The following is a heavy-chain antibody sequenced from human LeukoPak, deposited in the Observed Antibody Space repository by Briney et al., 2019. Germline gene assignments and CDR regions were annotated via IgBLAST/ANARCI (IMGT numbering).Heavy chain of an antibody. CDR2: IKPDGSEK. J-gene: IGHJ4*02. CDR1: GFTFSTYW. V-gene: IGHV3-7*01. CDR3: AGDPGWLDY. Sequence: GGSLRLSCAASGFTFSTYWMSWVRQAPGKGLEWVANIKPDGSEKYYVDSVKGRFTISRDNAKNSLYLQMNSLRAEDAAVYYCAGDPGWLDYWGQGTLVTVSS. D-gene: IGHD2-15*01.